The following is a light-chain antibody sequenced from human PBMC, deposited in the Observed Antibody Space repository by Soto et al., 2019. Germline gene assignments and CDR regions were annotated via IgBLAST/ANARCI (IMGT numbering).Light chain of an antibody. Sequence: DIQMTQSPSTLSASVGDRVTITCRASQSISGWLAWYQQKPGQAPKLLIYDASIFESGVPSRFSGSRSGTEFTLTISSLQPDDLATYYCQQYNSYLYTFGQGTKLEIK. CDR3: QQYNSYLYT. V-gene: IGKV1-5*01. J-gene: IGKJ2*01. CDR2: DAS. CDR1: QSISGW.